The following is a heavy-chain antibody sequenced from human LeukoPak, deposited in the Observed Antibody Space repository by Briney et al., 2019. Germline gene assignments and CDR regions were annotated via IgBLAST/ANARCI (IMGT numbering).Heavy chain of an antibody. V-gene: IGHV1-24*01. D-gene: IGHD1-26*01. CDR3: ATAPKYSGSYFDY. J-gene: IGHJ4*02. Sequence: ASVKVSCKVSGYTLTELSTHWVRQAPGKGLEWMGGFDPEDGETIYAQRFQGRVTMTEDTSTDTAYMELSSLRSEDTAVYYCATAPKYSGSYFDYWGQGTLVTVSS. CDR1: GYTLTELS. CDR2: FDPEDGET.